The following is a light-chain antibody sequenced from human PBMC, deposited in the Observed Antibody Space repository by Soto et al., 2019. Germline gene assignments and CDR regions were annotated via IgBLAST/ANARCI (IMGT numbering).Light chain of an antibody. Sequence: DIVMTQSPLSLPVTPGEPASISCRSSQSLLHSNGYNYLDWYLQKPGQSPQLLIYLGSNRASGVPDRCSGSGSGTDFTLKISRVEAEDVGVYYCMQALQTPRLTFGGGTKVEIK. CDR2: LGS. V-gene: IGKV2-28*01. CDR3: MQALQTPRLT. CDR1: QSLLHSNGYNY. J-gene: IGKJ4*01.